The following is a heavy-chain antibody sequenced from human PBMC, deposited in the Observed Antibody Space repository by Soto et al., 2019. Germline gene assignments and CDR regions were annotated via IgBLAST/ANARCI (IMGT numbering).Heavy chain of an antibody. CDR2: IDPRDSYI. J-gene: IGHJ4*02. Sequence: GESLKTSCKGSGYKFTNYWLSWVRQTPGKGLEWMGRIDPRDSYINYSPSFRGHVTISIDESISTALLQWSSLKASDTATYYCAIVTAETAYHYFDFWGQGTLVTVSS. D-gene: IGHD1-1*01. CDR3: AIVTAETAYHYFDF. V-gene: IGHV5-10-1*01. CDR1: GYKFTNYW.